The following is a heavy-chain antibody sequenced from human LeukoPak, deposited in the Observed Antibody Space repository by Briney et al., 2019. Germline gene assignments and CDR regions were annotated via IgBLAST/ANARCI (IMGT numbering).Heavy chain of an antibody. D-gene: IGHD6-13*01. Sequence: GGSLRLSCAASGFTFSSYAMSWVRQAPGKGLEWVSAISGSGGSTYYADSVKGRFTISRDNSKNTLYLQMNSLRAEGTAVYYCAPHVRLAAGISSGLPYWGQGTLVTVSS. CDR2: ISGSGGST. CDR1: GFTFSSYA. V-gene: IGHV3-23*01. CDR3: APHVRLAAGISSGLPY. J-gene: IGHJ4*02.